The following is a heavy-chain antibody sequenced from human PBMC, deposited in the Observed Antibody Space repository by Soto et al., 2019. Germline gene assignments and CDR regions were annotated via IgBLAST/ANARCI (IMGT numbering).Heavy chain of an antibody. D-gene: IGHD3-10*01. CDR3: AIQGYGSGPNWFDP. CDR1: DYSISNGYY. Sequence: SETLSLTCAVSDYSISNGYYWGWIRQPPGKGLEWIGSIYYSGNTYYNPSLKSRVTISVDTSKNQFSLKLNSVTAADTAVYYCAIQGYGSGPNWFDPWGQGTLVTVSS. J-gene: IGHJ5*02. V-gene: IGHV4-38-2*01. CDR2: IYYSGNT.